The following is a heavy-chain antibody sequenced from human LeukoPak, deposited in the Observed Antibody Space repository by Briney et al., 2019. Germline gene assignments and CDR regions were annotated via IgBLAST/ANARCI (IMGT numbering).Heavy chain of an antibody. D-gene: IGHD3-22*01. CDR3: AREPYYDSSGFPVDY. J-gene: IGHJ4*02. Sequence: GGSLRLSCAASGFTFSSYSMNWVRQAPGKGPEWVSYISSSSSTIYYADSVKGRFTISRDNAKNSLYLQMNSLRDEDTAVYYCAREPYYDSSGFPVDYWGQGTLVTVSS. CDR1: GFTFSSYS. CDR2: ISSSSSTI. V-gene: IGHV3-48*02.